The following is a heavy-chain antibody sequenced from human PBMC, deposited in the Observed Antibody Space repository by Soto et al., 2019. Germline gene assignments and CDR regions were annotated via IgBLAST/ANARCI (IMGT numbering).Heavy chain of an antibody. CDR3: AREVSTSLNWFDP. D-gene: IGHD2-2*01. V-gene: IGHV4-59*01. CDR1: GGSISSYY. CDR2: IYYSGST. Sequence: KPXXTLSLTCTVSGGSISSYYWSWIRQPPGKGLEWSGYIYYSGSTNYNPSLKSRVTISVDTSKNQFSLKLSSVTAADTAVYYCAREVSTSLNWFDPWGQGNLVTVSA. J-gene: IGHJ5*02.